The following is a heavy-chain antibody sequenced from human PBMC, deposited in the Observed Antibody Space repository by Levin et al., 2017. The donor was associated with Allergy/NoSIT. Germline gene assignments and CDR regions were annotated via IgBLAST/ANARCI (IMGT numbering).Heavy chain of an antibody. V-gene: IGHV4-59*01. D-gene: IGHD3-10*01. CDR3: ARCGVRGVFYGMDV. J-gene: IGHJ6*02. CDR2: IYYSGST. CDR1: GGSISSYY. Sequence: SQTLSLTCTVSGGSISSYYWSWIRQPPGKGLEWIGYIYYSGSTNYNPSLKSRVTISVDTSKNQFSLKLSSVTAADTAVYYCARCGVRGVFYGMDVWGQGTTVTVSS.